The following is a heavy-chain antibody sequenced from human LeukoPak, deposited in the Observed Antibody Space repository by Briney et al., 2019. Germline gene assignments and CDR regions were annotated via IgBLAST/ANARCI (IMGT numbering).Heavy chain of an antibody. CDR3: ARDPRIAVDY. V-gene: IGHV3-11*06. D-gene: IGHD6-13*01. Sequence: GGSLRLSCAASGFTFSDYYMSWIRQAPGKGLEWVSYISSSSSYTNYADSVKGRFTISRDNAKNSLYLQTNSLRAEDTAVYYCARDPRIAVDYWGQGTLVTVSS. J-gene: IGHJ4*02. CDR2: ISSSSSYT. CDR1: GFTFSDYY.